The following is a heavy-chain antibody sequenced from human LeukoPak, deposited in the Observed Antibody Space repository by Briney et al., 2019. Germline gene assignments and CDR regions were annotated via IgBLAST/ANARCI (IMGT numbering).Heavy chain of an antibody. V-gene: IGHV4-59*08. Sequence: SETLSLTCSVSGGSISNYWSWIRQPPGKGLEWIGYMYYSGTANYNPSLKSRTTISVGTSKKQFSLKLSSVTAADTAVYYCARRTGDEYFDLWGRGTLVVISS. J-gene: IGHJ2*01. CDR1: GGSISNY. CDR3: ARRTGDEYFDL. CDR2: MYYSGTA. D-gene: IGHD2-21*01.